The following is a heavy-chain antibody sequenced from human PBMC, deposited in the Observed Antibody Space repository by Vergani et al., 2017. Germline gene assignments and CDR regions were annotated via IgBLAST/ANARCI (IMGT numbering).Heavy chain of an antibody. J-gene: IGHJ3*02. Sequence: QVQLQESGPGLVKPSGTLSLTCAVSGGSISSSNWWSWVRPPPGKGLEWIGEIYHSGSTNYNPSLKSRVTIPVDKSKNQFSLKLSSVTAADTAVYYCARVSDIVATIHAFDIWGQGTMVTVSS. CDR3: ARVSDIVATIHAFDI. D-gene: IGHD5-12*01. V-gene: IGHV4-4*02. CDR2: IYHSGST. CDR1: GGSISSSNW.